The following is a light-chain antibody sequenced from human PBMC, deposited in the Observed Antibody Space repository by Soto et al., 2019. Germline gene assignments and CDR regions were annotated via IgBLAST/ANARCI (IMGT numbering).Light chain of an antibody. CDR1: QGISSW. V-gene: IGKV1-5*01. J-gene: IGKJ5*01. CDR3: QQYYSYPIT. Sequence: DIQLTLCPSALSASVGDRVTITCRASQGISSWLAWYQQKSGKAPKLLIYAVSNLQSGVPSRFSGSGSGTDFTLTISCLQSEDFATYYCQQYYSYPITFGQGTRLEIK. CDR2: AVS.